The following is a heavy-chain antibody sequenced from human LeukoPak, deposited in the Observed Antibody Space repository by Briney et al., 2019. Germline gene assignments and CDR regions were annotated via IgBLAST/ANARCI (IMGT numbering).Heavy chain of an antibody. Sequence: GGSLRLSCAASGFTFSSYSMNWVRQAPGKGLGWVSSISSSSSYIYYADSVKGRFTISRDKAKNSLYLQMNSLRAEDTAVYYCARCSGGSCYYDYWGQGTLVTVSS. CDR2: ISSSSSYI. D-gene: IGHD2-15*01. CDR1: GFTFSSYS. J-gene: IGHJ4*02. V-gene: IGHV3-21*01. CDR3: ARCSGGSCYYDY.